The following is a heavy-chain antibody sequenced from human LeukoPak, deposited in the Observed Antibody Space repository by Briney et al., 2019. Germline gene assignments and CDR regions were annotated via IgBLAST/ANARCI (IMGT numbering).Heavy chain of an antibody. J-gene: IGHJ4*02. CDR1: GGIFSSYA. CDR3: ARAMKGYSGYDSWWRYYFDY. CDR2: IIPIFGTA. V-gene: IGHV1-69*13. Sequence: GASVKVSCKASGGIFSSYAISWVRQAPGQGLEWMGGIIPIFGTANYAQKFQGRVTITADESTSTAYMELSSLRSEDTAVYYCARAMKGYSGYDSWWRYYFDYWGQGTLVTVSS. D-gene: IGHD5-12*01.